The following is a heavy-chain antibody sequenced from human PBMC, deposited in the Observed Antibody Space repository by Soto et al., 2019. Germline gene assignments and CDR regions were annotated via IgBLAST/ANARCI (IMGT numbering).Heavy chain of an antibody. CDR1: GFTFSDYW. J-gene: IGHJ4*02. D-gene: IGHD1-1*01. V-gene: IGHV3-74*01. Sequence: GGSLRLSCAASGFTFSDYWMHWARQVPGKGLVWVSRISGDVSSTSYADSVKGRFTISRDNAKNTLYVQMNSLRAEDTAVYYCTRGIGYSAQDYWGQGTPVTVSS. CDR2: ISGDVSST. CDR3: TRGIGYSAQDY.